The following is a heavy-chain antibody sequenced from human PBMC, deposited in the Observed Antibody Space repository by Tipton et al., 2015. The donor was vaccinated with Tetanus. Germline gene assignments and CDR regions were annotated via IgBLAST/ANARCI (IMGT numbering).Heavy chain of an antibody. CDR2: ISAYTGNT. Sequence: QLVQSGAEVKKPGASVKVSCKASGYTFTSYGISWVRQAPGQGLEWMGWISAYTGNTNYAQKLQGRVTMTTDTSTSTAYMELRSLRSDDTAVYYCARDPFYDSSYYYYYGMDVWGQGTTVTVSS. CDR3: ARDPFYDSSYYYYYGMDV. V-gene: IGHV1-18*04. CDR1: GYTFTSYG. J-gene: IGHJ6*02. D-gene: IGHD3-22*01.